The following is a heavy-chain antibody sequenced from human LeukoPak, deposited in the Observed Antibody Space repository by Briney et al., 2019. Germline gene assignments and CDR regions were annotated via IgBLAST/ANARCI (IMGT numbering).Heavy chain of an antibody. CDR3: ASRGELSWFGAVRY. V-gene: IGHV3-7*01. CDR1: GVTFSDLW. Sequence: GGSLRLSCEVSGVTFSDLWMNWVRQVPGKGLEWVAHINQDGSQWSYVGSVRGRFTISRDNAKKSLYLQMDGLRAEDTAVYYCASRGELSWFGAVRYWGQGTLVTVSS. J-gene: IGHJ4*02. D-gene: IGHD3-16*02. CDR2: INQDGSQW.